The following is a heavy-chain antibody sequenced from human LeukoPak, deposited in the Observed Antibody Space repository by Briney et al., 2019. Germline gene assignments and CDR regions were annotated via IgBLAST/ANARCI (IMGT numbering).Heavy chain of an antibody. CDR2: IWYDGSNK. Sequence: GGSLRLSCVASGFTFNSYAMSWVRQAPGKGLEWVALIWYDGSNKYYADSVKGRFTISRDNSKNTLYLQMNSLRAEDTAVYYCTKGTIWLPFDYWGQGTLVTVSS. J-gene: IGHJ4*02. V-gene: IGHV3-33*06. CDR3: TKGTIWLPFDY. D-gene: IGHD5-18*01. CDR1: GFTFNSYA.